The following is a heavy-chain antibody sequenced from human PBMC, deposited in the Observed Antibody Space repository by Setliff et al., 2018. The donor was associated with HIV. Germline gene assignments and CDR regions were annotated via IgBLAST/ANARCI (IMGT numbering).Heavy chain of an antibody. CDR1: GYSFTSYW. CDR2: IDPSDSYV. Sequence: PGESLKISCKGSGYSFTSYWIGWVRQMPGKGLEWMGRIDPSDSYVDYSPSFQGHVTISIDKSVSSAHLQWSSLKASDTAMYYCARHKNGAYSLDSWGQGTLVTVSS. D-gene: IGHD4-17*01. J-gene: IGHJ4*02. V-gene: IGHV5-10-1*01. CDR3: ARHKNGAYSLDS.